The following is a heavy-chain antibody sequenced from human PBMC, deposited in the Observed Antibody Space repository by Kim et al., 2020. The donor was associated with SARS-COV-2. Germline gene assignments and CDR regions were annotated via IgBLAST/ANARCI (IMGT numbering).Heavy chain of an antibody. CDR3: ARGAYGDVSFDY. J-gene: IGHJ4*02. Sequence: TKYGQKVQGRVIMTTDTSTNTAYMELWSLRSADTAMYYCARGAYGDVSFDYWGQGTLVTVSS. CDR2: T. D-gene: IGHD4-17*01. V-gene: IGHV1-18*01.